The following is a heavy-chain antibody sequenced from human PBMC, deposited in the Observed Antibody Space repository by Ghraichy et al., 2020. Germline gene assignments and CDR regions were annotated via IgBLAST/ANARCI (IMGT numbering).Heavy chain of an antibody. D-gene: IGHD2-15*01. V-gene: IGHV4-4*07. Sequence: SETLSLTCTVSGGSTSNYYWSWIRQPAGKGLEWIGRIHSSGSTNYNPSLKSRVTMSVDMSKNQFSLKLSSVTAADTAVYYCARGGYCSGGSCYSPSYYYGMDVWGQGTTVTVSS. CDR3: ARGGYCSGGSCYSPSYYYGMDV. J-gene: IGHJ6*02. CDR1: GGSTSNYY. CDR2: IHSSGST.